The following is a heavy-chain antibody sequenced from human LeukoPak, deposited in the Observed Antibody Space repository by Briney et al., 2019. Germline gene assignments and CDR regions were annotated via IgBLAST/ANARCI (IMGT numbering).Heavy chain of an antibody. Sequence: SETLSLTCTVSGGSISSYYWSWIRQPPGKGLEWIGYIYYSGSTNYNPSLKSRVTISVDTSKNQFSLKLSSVTAADAAVYYCARRGYSSSWGYWFDPWGHGTLVTVSS. D-gene: IGHD6-13*01. CDR3: ARRGYSSSWGYWFDP. CDR2: IYYSGST. CDR1: GGSISSYY. V-gene: IGHV4-59*08. J-gene: IGHJ5*02.